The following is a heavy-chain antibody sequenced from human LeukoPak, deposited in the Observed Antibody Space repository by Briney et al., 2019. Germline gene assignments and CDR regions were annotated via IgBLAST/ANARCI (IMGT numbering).Heavy chain of an antibody. CDR1: GFTFSSYA. J-gene: IGHJ4*02. Sequence: GGSLRLSCAASGFTFSSYAMHWVRRAPGKGLEFVSGISSDGDRTYYVSSVRGRFIISRDNSKNTLDLQMGSLRGDDMAVYYCARGGRSGSHDKFDYWGQGTLVTVSS. V-gene: IGHV3-64*01. D-gene: IGHD1-26*01. CDR2: ISSDGDRT. CDR3: ARGGRSGSHDKFDY.